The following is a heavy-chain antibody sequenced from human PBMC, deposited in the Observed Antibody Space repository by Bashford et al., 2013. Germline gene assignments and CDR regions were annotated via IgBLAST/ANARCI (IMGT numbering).Heavy chain of an antibody. CDR1: GGSISSYY. V-gene: IGHV4-59*01. D-gene: IGHD6-6*01. CDR3: ARDLVDSRKRRGRDYGMDV. Sequence: SETLSLTCTVSGGSISSYYWSWIRQPPGKGLEWIGYIYYSGSTNYNPSLKSRVTISVDTSKNQFSLKLSSVTAADTAVYYCARDLVDSRKRRGRDYGMDVWGQGTTVTVSS. CDR2: IYYSGST. J-gene: IGHJ6*02.